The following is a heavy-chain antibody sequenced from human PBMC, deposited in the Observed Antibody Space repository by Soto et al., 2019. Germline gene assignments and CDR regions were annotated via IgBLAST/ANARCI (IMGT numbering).Heavy chain of an antibody. CDR2: IRSKAYGGRT. Sequence: GGSLRLSCTASGFTFGDYAMSWFRQAPGKGLEWVGFIRSKAYGGRTEYAASVKCRFTIARDEYKSIAHLHMNRLKNEDADVYYCTRGFERLRVGDAFDIWGQGTMVTVSS. CDR3: TRGFERLRVGDAFDI. CDR1: GFTFGDYA. J-gene: IGHJ3*02. V-gene: IGHV3-49*03. D-gene: IGHD3-16*01.